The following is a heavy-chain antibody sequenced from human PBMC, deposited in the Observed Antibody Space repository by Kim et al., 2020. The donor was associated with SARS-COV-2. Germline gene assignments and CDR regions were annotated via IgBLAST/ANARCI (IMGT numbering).Heavy chain of an antibody. Sequence: SVKVSCKASGGTFSSYAISWVRQAPGQGLEWMGGIIPIFGTANYAQKFQGRVTITADKSTSTVYMELSSLRSEDTAVYYCARSASWTYYYYGMDVWGQGTTVTVSS. D-gene: IGHD6-13*01. CDR1: GGTFSSYA. CDR3: ARSASWTYYYYGMDV. V-gene: IGHV1-69*06. CDR2: IIPIFGTA. J-gene: IGHJ6*02.